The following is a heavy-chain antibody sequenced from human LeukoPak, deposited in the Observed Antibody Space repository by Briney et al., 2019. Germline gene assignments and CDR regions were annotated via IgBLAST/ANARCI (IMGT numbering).Heavy chain of an antibody. Sequence: ATVKLSCKISEYSLSDLSIHWVREAPGEGLEWMGGFDSENNKMVYSQKFQGRVTMTEDTSADTACMELTSLRSEDTAVYFCATDRVYRSSGRSWGFFDYWGQGTLVIVSS. J-gene: IGHJ4*02. CDR3: ATDRVYRSSGRSWGFFDY. V-gene: IGHV1-24*01. CDR1: EYSLSDLS. CDR2: FDSENNKM. D-gene: IGHD6-19*01.